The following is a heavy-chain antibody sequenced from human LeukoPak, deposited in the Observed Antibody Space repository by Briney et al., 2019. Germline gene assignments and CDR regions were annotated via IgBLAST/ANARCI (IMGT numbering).Heavy chain of an antibody. CDR3: AKEFDC. Sequence: TGGSLRLSCAASGFTFSSYAMHWVRQAPGKGLEWVAVISYDGSNKYYADSVKGRFTISRDNSKNTLYLQMNSLRAEDTAVYYCAKEFDCWGQGTLVTVSS. J-gene: IGHJ4*02. CDR1: GFTFSSYA. CDR2: ISYDGSNK. V-gene: IGHV3-30*04.